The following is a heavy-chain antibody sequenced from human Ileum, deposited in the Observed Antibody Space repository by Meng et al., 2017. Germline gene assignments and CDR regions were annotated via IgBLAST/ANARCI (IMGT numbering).Heavy chain of an antibody. CDR2: IYPGDSTT. Sequence: GESLKISCRGSGYNFTNYWIAWVRQMPEKGLECIGIIYPGDSTTRYSPSFQGQVTISADKSISTAYLQWSSLRASDTAMYYCARFGRGVVFGADGFDIWGQGTRVTVSS. V-gene: IGHV5-51*01. CDR3: ARFGRGVVFGADGFDI. D-gene: IGHD3-10*01. J-gene: IGHJ3*02. CDR1: GYNFTNYW.